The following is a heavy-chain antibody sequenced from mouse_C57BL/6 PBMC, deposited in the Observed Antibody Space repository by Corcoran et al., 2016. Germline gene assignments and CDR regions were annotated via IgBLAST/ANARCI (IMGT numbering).Heavy chain of an antibody. J-gene: IGHJ3*01. CDR2: ISYDGSN. CDR1: GYSITSGYY. Sequence: DVQLQESGPGLVKPSQSLSLTCSVTGYSITSGYYWNWIRQFPGNKLEWMGYISYDGSNNYNPSLKNRISITRDTSKNQFFLKLNSVTTEDTATYYCASLYDYDPRFFAYWGQGTLVTVSA. D-gene: IGHD2-4*01. V-gene: IGHV3-6*01. CDR3: ASLYDYDPRFFAY.